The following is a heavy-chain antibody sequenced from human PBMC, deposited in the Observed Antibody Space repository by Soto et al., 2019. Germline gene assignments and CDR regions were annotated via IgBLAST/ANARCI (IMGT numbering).Heavy chain of an antibody. CDR2: IIPIFGTA. J-gene: IGHJ3*02. D-gene: IGHD3-22*01. CDR1: GGTFSSYA. Sequence: GGSVKVSCKASGGTFSSYAISWVRQAPGQGLEWMGGIIPIFGTANYAQKFQGRVTITADESTSTAYMELSSLRSEDTAVYYCATTRPGRRTRFYDSSCYYYRSAFDIWGQGTMVTVSS. V-gene: IGHV1-69*13. CDR3: ATTRPGRRTRFYDSSCYYYRSAFDI.